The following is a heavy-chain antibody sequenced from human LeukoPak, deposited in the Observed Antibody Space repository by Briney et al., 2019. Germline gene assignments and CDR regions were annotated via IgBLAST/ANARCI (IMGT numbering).Heavy chain of an antibody. V-gene: IGHV4-30-4*01. CDR2: INYSGST. CDR3: ARDPYYGFWSGSTYYGMDV. D-gene: IGHD3-3*01. Sequence: SETLSLTCTVSGGSISGGDYYWSWIRQPPGKGLEWIGYINYSGSTYYNPSLKSRVTISVDTSKNQFSLKLSSVTAADTAVYYCARDPYYGFWSGSTYYGMDVWGQGTTVTVSS. CDR1: GGSISGGDYY. J-gene: IGHJ6*02.